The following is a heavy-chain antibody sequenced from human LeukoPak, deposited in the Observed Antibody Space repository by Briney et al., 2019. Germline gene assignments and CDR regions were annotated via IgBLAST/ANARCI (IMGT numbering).Heavy chain of an antibody. Sequence: GGSLRLSCAASGFTFSTYAMSWVRQAPGKGLEWVSGIVGSDGSIYYADSVKGRFTISRDNTKSTLYLQMDSLRAEDTAVYYCARSIYASGSFYTFDIWGQGTKVTVSS. D-gene: IGHD3-10*01. CDR3: ARSIYASGSFYTFDI. CDR2: IVGSDGSI. CDR1: GFTFSTYA. V-gene: IGHV3-23*01. J-gene: IGHJ3*02.